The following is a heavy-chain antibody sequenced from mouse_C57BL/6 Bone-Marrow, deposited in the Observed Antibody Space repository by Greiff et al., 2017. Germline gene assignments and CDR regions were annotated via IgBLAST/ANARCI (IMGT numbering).Heavy chain of an antibody. V-gene: IGHV1-55*01. CDR2: IYPGSGST. J-gene: IGHJ4*01. CDR1: GYTFTSYW. Sequence: VQLQQPGAELVKPGASVKMSCKASGYTFTSYWITWVKQRPGQGLEWIGDIYPGSGSTNYNEKFKSKATLTVDTSSSTAYMQLSSLTSEDSAVYYCAREEGFYYGSSPMDYWGQGTSVTVSS. D-gene: IGHD1-1*01. CDR3: AREEGFYYGSSPMDY.